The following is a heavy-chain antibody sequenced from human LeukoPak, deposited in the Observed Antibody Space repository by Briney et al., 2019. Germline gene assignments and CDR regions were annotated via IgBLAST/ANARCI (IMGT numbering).Heavy chain of an antibody. CDR1: GYTFTSYG. Sequence: GASVKVSCKASGYTFTSYGISWVRQAPGQGLEWMGWISAYNGNTNYAQKFQGRVTITADESTSTAYMELSSLRSEDTAVYYCAREDIQLPRYWGQGTLVTVSS. D-gene: IGHD5-18*01. CDR2: ISAYNGNT. V-gene: IGHV1-18*01. J-gene: IGHJ4*02. CDR3: AREDIQLPRY.